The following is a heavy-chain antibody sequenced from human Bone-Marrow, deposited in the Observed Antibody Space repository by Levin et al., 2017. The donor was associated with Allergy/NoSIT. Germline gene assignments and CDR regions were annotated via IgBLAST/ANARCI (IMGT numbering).Heavy chain of an antibody. CDR1: GGTFSSYA. CDR2: IIPIFGTA. D-gene: IGHD6-19*01. V-gene: IGHV1-69*06. Sequence: GASVKVSCKASGGTFSSYAISWVRQAPGQGLEWMGGIIPIFGTANYAQKFQGRVTITADKSTSTAYMELSSLRSEDTAVYYCATTRYSSGWYTYYYYMDVWGKGTTVTVSS. CDR3: ATTRYSSGWYTYYYYMDV. J-gene: IGHJ6*03.